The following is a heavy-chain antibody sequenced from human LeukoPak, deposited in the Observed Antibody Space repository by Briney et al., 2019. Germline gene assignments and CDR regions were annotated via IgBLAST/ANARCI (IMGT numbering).Heavy chain of an antibody. Sequence: SETLSLTCAVYGGSFSGYYWSWIRQPPGKGLEWIGEINHSGRTNYNTSPKSRVTISVDTSKNQFSLKLSSVTAADTAVYYCARLGGYYDSTPGDYWGQGTLGTVSS. V-gene: IGHV4-34*01. CDR2: INHSGRT. J-gene: IGHJ4*02. CDR3: ARLGGYYDSTPGDY. D-gene: IGHD3-22*01. CDR1: GGSFSGYY.